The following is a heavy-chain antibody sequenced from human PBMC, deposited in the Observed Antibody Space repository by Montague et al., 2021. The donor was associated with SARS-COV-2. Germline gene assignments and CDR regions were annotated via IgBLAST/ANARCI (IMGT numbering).Heavy chain of an antibody. J-gene: IGHJ4*02. D-gene: IGHD3-22*01. V-gene: IGHV3-21*01. CDR1: GFTFSSYS. CDR3: ARAAGGYYDSSGYIDY. Sequence: SLRLSCAASGFTFSSYSMNWVRQAPGKGLEWVSSMSNSNSYIYYADSVEGRFTISRDNAKNSLYLQMNSLRAEDTAVYYCARAAGGYYDSSGYIDYWGQGTLVTVSS. CDR2: MSNSNSYI.